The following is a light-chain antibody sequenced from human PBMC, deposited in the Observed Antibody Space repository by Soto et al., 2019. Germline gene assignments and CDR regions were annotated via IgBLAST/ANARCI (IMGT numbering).Light chain of an antibody. J-gene: IGKJ4*01. CDR2: DAS. V-gene: IGKV1-33*01. CDR1: HGVSRN. Sequence: DIQMTQSPSSLSASVGDRVTIACQSSHGVSRNLNWLQQKPGEAPKLLIYDASNLERGVPSRFSGSGSGTDFTLIISGLQPEDVATYYCQQYSSMFSFGGGTAIEIK. CDR3: QQYSSMFS.